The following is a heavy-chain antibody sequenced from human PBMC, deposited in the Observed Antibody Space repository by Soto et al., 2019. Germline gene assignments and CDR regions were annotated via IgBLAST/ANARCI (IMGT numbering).Heavy chain of an antibody. D-gene: IGHD3-22*01. Sequence: QVQLQESGPGLVKPSQTLSLTCTVSGGSISSGDYYWSWIRQPPGKGLEWIGYIYYSGSTYYNPSLKSRVTISVDTSTNQSSLKLSSVTAADTAVYYCARVRNYDAEKYFDYWGQGTLVTVSS. CDR2: IYYSGST. CDR1: GGSISSGDYY. J-gene: IGHJ4*02. CDR3: ARVRNYDAEKYFDY. V-gene: IGHV4-30-4*01.